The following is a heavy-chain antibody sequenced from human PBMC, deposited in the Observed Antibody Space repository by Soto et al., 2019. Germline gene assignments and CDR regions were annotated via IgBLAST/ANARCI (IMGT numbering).Heavy chain of an antibody. J-gene: IGHJ5*02. V-gene: IGHV4-59*11. CDR1: GGSINNQY. CDR2: IHYSGST. Sequence: SETLSLTCTVSGGSINNQYWSWIRQPPGKGLEYIGYIHYSGSTNYNPSLKSRVAMSADTSKNQFSLTLSSVTAADTAVYFCARYHCSDTRGYTTNWCDPWGQGSLGTVSA. CDR3: ARYHCSDTRGYTTNWCDP. D-gene: IGHD2-2*01.